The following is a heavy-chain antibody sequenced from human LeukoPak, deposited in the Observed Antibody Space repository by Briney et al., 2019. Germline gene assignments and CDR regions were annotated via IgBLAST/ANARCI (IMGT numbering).Heavy chain of an antibody. V-gene: IGHV4-59*08. CDR3: ARLIQGSSDNFDY. Sequence: SETLPLTCTVSGGSISSYYWSWIRQPPGKGLEWIGYIYYSGSTNYNPSLKSRVTISVDTSKNQFSLKLSSVTAADTAVYYCARLIQGSSDNFDYWGQGTLVTVSS. J-gene: IGHJ4*02. CDR1: GGSISSYY. CDR2: IYYSGST. D-gene: IGHD6-6*01.